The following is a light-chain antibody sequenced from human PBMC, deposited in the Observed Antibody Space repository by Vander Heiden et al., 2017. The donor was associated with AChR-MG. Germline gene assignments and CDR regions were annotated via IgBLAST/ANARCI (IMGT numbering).Light chain of an antibody. J-gene: IGLJ2*01. CDR3: QSYDSSLSGSSVV. V-gene: IGLV1-40*01. Sequence: SVLTQPPSVSGAPGQRVTISCTGSSSNIGAGYDVHWYQQLPGTAPKLLIYGNSNRPSGVPDRFSGSKSGTSASLAITGLQAEDEADDYCQSYDSSLSGSSVVFGGGTKLTVL. CDR2: GNS. CDR1: SSNIGAGYD.